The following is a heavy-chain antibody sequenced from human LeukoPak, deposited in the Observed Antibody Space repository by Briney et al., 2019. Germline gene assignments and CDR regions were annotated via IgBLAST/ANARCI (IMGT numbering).Heavy chain of an antibody. J-gene: IGHJ1*01. CDR2: IYYSGST. V-gene: IGHV4-59*01. CDR3: ARVSMNRYCSSTSCYAGEYFQH. D-gene: IGHD2-2*01. Sequence: PSETLSLTCTVSGGSISSYYWSWIRQPPGKGLEWIGYIYYSGSTNYNPSLKSRVTLSVDTSKNQFSLKLSSVTAADTAVYYCARVSMNRYCSSTSCYAGEYFQHWGQGTLVTVSS. CDR1: GGSISSYY.